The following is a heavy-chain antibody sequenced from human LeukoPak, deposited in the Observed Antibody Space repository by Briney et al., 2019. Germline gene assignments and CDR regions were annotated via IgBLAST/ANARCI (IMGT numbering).Heavy chain of an antibody. Sequence: ASVKVSCKAPGYTFTSYGISWVRQAPGQGLEWMGWISAYNGNTNYAQKLQGRVTMTTDTSTSTAYMELRSLRSDDTAVYYCARDALRYCSGGSCYSGYWGQGTLVTVSS. CDR2: ISAYNGNT. D-gene: IGHD2-15*01. CDR1: GYTFTSYG. V-gene: IGHV1-18*01. J-gene: IGHJ4*02. CDR3: ARDALRYCSGGSCYSGY.